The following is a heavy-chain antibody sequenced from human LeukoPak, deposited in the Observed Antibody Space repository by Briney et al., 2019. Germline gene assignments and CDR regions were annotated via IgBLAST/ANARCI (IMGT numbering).Heavy chain of an antibody. CDR1: GYTFTSYA. V-gene: IGHV7-4-1*02. D-gene: IGHD4-23*01. Sequence: ASVKVSCKASGYTFTSYAMNWVRQAPGQGLEWMGWINTNTGNPTYAQGFTGRFVFSLDTSVSTAYLQISSLKAEDTAVYYCARERPHREVAGGNPPLDYWGQGTLVTVSS. CDR3: ARERPHREVAGGNPPLDY. CDR2: INTNTGNP. J-gene: IGHJ4*02.